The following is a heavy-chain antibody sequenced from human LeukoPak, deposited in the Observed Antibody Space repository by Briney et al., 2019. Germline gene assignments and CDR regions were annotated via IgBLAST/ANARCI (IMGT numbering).Heavy chain of an antibody. CDR1: GFTFGDYA. D-gene: IGHD6-19*01. CDR3: ARETEWLRFDY. J-gene: IGHJ4*02. V-gene: IGHV3-33*01. CDR2: IWYDGSNK. Sequence: GGSLRLSCTASGFTFGDYAMSWFRQAPGKGLEWVAVIWYDGSNKYYVDSVKGRFTISRDNSKNTLYLQMNSLRAEDTAVYYCARETEWLRFDYWGQGTLVTVSS.